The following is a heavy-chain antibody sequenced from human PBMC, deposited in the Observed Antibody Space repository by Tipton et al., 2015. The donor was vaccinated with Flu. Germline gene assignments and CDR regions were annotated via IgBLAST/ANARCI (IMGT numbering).Heavy chain of an antibody. D-gene: IGHD6-19*01. J-gene: IGHJ4*02. CDR1: GGSISSSSYY. Sequence: LRLSCTVSGGSISSSSYYWGWIRQPPGKGLEWIGSIYYSGSTYYNPSLKSRVTISVDTSKNQFSLKLSSVTAADTAVYYCAREPLAVADYWGQGTPVTVSS. CDR2: IYYSGST. CDR3: AREPLAVADY. V-gene: IGHV4-39*07.